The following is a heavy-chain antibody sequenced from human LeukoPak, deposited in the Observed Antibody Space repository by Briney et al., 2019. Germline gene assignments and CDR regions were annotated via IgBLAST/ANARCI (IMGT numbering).Heavy chain of an antibody. V-gene: IGHV1-69*05. CDR1: GYTFTGYY. Sequence: SVKVSCKASGYTFTGYYMHWVRQAPGQGLEWKGGIIPIFGTANYAQKFQGRVTITTDESTSTAYMELSSLRSEDTAVYYCARGQLWPDYWGQGTLVTVSS. D-gene: IGHD5-18*01. J-gene: IGHJ4*02. CDR3: ARGQLWPDY. CDR2: IIPIFGTA.